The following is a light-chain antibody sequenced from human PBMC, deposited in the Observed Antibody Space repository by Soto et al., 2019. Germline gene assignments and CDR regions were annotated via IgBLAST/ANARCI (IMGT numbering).Light chain of an antibody. CDR2: DVS. CDR1: SSDVGGYNY. Sequence: QSVLTQPASVSGSPGQSITISCTGTSSDVGGYNYVSWYLQHPGKAPKLMIYDVSNRPLGVSNRFSGSKSGNTASLTISGLQAEDEADYYCSSYASSSTPSYVFVTGTKSPS. CDR3: SSYASSSTPSYV. J-gene: IGLJ1*01. V-gene: IGLV2-14*01.